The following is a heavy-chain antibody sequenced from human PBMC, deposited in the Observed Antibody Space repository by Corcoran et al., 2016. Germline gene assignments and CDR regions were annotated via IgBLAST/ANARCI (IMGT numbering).Heavy chain of an antibody. CDR1: GGSLSSHY. CDR2: MYYSGST. J-gene: IGHJ2*01. Sequence: QVQLQESGPGLVKPSETLSLTCTVSGGSLSSHYWSWIRQPPGKGLEYIGYMYYSGSTNYNPSLKSRVTISVDTSKNQFSLKLSYVAAADTAVYYWAGGVGARAYWYFDLWGRGTLFTVSS. CDR3: AGGVGARAYWYFDL. D-gene: IGHD1-26*01. V-gene: IGHV4-59*11.